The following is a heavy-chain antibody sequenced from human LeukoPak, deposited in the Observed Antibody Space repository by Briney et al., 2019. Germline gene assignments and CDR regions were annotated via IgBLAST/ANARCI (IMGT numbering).Heavy chain of an antibody. J-gene: IGHJ4*02. CDR3: ARTWMEMATGIGIDY. V-gene: IGHV4-4*09. CDR1: SGSISSYF. Sequence: PSETLSLTCTVSSGSISSYFWSWIRQPPGKGLEWIGYIYASGSTNYNPSLKSRVTMSIDTSKNQFSLKVYSVTAADTAVYYCARTWMEMATGIGIDYWGQGTLVTVSS. D-gene: IGHD5-24*01. CDR2: IYASGST.